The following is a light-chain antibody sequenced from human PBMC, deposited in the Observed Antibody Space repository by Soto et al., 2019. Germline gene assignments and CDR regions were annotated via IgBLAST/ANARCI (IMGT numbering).Light chain of an antibody. Sequence: DILMTQSPSTLSASVGDIVTITCRASQTIDSWVAWFQQKPGKAPKLLIYKTSSLESGVPSRFSGSGSGTEFTLTISSLQPDDFATYYCQQYNSYSGTFSQGTKGDIK. V-gene: IGKV1-5*03. CDR1: QTIDSW. CDR2: KTS. J-gene: IGKJ1*01. CDR3: QQYNSYSGT.